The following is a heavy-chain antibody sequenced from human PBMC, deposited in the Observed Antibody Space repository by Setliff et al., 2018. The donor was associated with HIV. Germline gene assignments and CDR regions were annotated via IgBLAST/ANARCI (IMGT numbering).Heavy chain of an antibody. CDR1: GFTFSTYG. V-gene: IGHV3-30*02. J-gene: IGHJ4*02. CDR3: AKVPEPFYFDY. D-gene: IGHD1-26*01. Sequence: GGSLRLSCAASGFTFSTYGMPWVRQAPGKGLEWVAFIRYDTSNKYYADSVKGRFTISRDNPKNTVYLQMNSLRAEDTAVYYCAKVPEPFYFDYWGQGTLVTVSS. CDR2: IRYDTSNK.